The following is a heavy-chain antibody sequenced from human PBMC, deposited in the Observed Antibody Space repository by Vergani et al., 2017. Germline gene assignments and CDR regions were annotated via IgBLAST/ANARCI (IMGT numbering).Heavy chain of an antibody. CDR3: ARDMGIVSDGWFDP. J-gene: IGHJ5*02. CDR2: IYTSGST. Sequence: QVQLQESGPGLVKPSETLSLTCTVSGGSISSYYWSWIRPPAGKGLEWIGRIYTSGSTNYNPSLKSRVTMSVDTSKNQFSLKLSSVTAADTAVYYCARDMGIVSDGWFDPWGQGTLVTVSS. CDR1: GGSISSYY. V-gene: IGHV4-4*07. D-gene: IGHD2-2*03.